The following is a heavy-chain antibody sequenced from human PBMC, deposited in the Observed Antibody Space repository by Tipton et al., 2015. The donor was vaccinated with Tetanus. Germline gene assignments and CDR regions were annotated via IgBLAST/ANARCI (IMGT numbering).Heavy chain of an antibody. Sequence: SLRLSCAASGFTFTSYSMNWVRQAPGMGLEWVSYISYSSGTIYYADSVQGRFTISRDNAKNSLYLQMNSLRDEDTAVYYCARDSTHRRDGYNDFDYWGQGTLVTVSS. CDR1: GFTFTSYS. J-gene: IGHJ4*02. CDR3: ARDSTHRRDGYNDFDY. D-gene: IGHD5-24*01. V-gene: IGHV3-48*02. CDR2: ISYSSGTI.